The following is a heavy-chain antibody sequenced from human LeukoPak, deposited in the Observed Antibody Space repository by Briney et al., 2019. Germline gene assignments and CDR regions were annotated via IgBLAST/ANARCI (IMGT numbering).Heavy chain of an antibody. CDR3: ARDGSGGYYNWFDP. Sequence: SSVTVSCRASGGTFSSYALRGVRQAPGQGLEWMGGVIPIFGTANYAQKFQGRVTIITDESTSTAYMELSSLRSEDTAVYYCARDGSGGYYNWFDPWGQGTLVTVSS. J-gene: IGHJ5*02. D-gene: IGHD3-10*01. V-gene: IGHV1-69*05. CDR1: GGTFSSYA. CDR2: VIPIFGTA.